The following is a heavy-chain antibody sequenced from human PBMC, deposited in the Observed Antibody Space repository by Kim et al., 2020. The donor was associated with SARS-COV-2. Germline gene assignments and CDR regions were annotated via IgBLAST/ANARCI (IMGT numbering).Heavy chain of an antibody. J-gene: IGHJ4*02. CDR3: AKASGNAYGDQLDY. Sequence: ADSGKGRLTISRDNSKNTLYLQMNSRRAEDTAVYYCAKASGNAYGDQLDYWGQGILVTVSS. D-gene: IGHD4-17*01. V-gene: IGHV3-23*01.